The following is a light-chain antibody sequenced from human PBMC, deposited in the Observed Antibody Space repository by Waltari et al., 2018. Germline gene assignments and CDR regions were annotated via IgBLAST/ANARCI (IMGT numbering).Light chain of an antibody. Sequence: EIVLTQSPGTLSLSPGETATLSCRASQSIRLAWYQQKPGQAPILLIHDASKRATGIPDRFSGSGSGTDFTLTISRLEPEDFAMYYCQQLDRSPPVTFGGGTKVEIK. V-gene: IGKV3-20*01. CDR3: QQLDRSPPVT. CDR1: QSIR. J-gene: IGKJ4*01. CDR2: DAS.